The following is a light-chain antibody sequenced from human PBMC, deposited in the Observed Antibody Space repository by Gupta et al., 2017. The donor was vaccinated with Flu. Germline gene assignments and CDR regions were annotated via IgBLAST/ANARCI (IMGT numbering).Light chain of an antibody. V-gene: IGLV2-14*01. CDR1: SSDVGGYNY. J-gene: IGLJ3*02. Sequence: QSALTQPASVSGSPGQSITISCTGTSSDVGGYNYVSWYQQHPGKAPKLMIDEVSNRPSGVSNRFSCSTSGNTASLTISGLQAEDEADYYCSSYTSSSPRVFGGGTKLTVL. CDR3: SSYTSSSPRV. CDR2: EVS.